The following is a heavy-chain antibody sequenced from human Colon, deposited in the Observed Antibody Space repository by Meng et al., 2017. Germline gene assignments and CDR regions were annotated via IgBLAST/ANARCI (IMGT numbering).Heavy chain of an antibody. V-gene: IGHV4-61*08. CDR2: ARIDYANT. CDR1: GASVRSPDHQ. CDR3: ARDYWGSLDF. D-gene: IGHD3-16*01. Sequence: QGQLPGPGPGLGRPAETFSPICAVSGASVRSPDHQWGWVRQPPGKGLEWIGYARIDYANTNYNPSLKSRVNVSLDTSKNQFSLNVRSVTAADTAVYYCARDYWGSLDFWGQGILVTVSS. J-gene: IGHJ4*02.